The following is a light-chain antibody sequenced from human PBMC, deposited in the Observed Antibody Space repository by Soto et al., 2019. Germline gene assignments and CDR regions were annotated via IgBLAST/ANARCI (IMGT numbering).Light chain of an antibody. CDR3: SSYAGSNNFV. Sequence: QSVLTQPPSASGSPGQSVTISCSGTSSDVGGYNYVSWHQQHPGKAPKLMIYEVSKRPSRVPDRFSGSKSGNTASLIVSGLQAEDEADYYCSSYAGSNNFVFGTGTKVT. CDR1: SSDVGGYNY. J-gene: IGLJ1*01. V-gene: IGLV2-8*01. CDR2: EVS.